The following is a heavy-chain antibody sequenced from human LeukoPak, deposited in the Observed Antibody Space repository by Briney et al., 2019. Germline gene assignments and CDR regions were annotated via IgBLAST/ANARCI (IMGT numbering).Heavy chain of an antibody. CDR2: ISFDGSQK. CDR3: ARDDAVVIDY. Sequence: QTGGSLRLSCAASGFTFSNYGMHWVRQAPGKGLEWVALISFDGSQKYYADSVKGRFTISRDNAKNSLYLQMNSLRAEDTAVYYCARDDAVVIDYWGQGTLVTVSS. D-gene: IGHD4-23*01. V-gene: IGHV3-33*01. CDR1: GFTFSNYG. J-gene: IGHJ4*02.